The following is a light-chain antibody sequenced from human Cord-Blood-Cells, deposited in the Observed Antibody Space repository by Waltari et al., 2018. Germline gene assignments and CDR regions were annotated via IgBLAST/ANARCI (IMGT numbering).Light chain of an antibody. CDR3: GTWDSSRSAV. J-gene: IGLJ3*02. Sequence: QSVLTQPPSVSAAPGQKVTISCSGSSSNIGNNYVSWYQQLPGTAPKLLIYDNNKRPSGIPDRFSGSKSGTSATLGITGLQTGDEDDYYCGTWDSSRSAVFGGGTKLTVL. CDR2: DNN. CDR1: SSNIGNNY. V-gene: IGLV1-51*01.